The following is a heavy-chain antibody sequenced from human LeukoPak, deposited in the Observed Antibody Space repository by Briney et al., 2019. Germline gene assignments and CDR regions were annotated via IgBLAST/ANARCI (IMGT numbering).Heavy chain of an antibody. Sequence: SQTLSLTCSVSGGSISSGDYYWSWIRQPPGKGLEWIGYINNGGSTYYNPSLTSRVTISVDMSKNQFSLKLSSVTAADTAVYYCARDRFRYCTNGVCSYFDYWGQGTLATVSS. CDR2: INNGGST. CDR3: ARDRFRYCTNGVCSYFDY. V-gene: IGHV4-30-4*01. D-gene: IGHD2-8*01. J-gene: IGHJ4*02. CDR1: GGSISSGDYY.